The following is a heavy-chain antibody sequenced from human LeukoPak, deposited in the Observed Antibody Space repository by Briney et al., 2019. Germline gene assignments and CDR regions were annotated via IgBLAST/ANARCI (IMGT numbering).Heavy chain of an antibody. V-gene: IGHV3-23*01. CDR1: GFTFSSYA. Sequence: GGSLRLSCAASGFTFSSYAMSGVRQAPGKGLEWVSASSGSGGSTYYADPVKGRFTISRDNSKNTLYLQMNSLRAEDTAVYYCAKYPPLRLGELSFAGRGDYWGQGTLVTVSS. D-gene: IGHD3-16*02. J-gene: IGHJ4*02. CDR3: AKYPPLRLGELSFAGRGDY. CDR2: SSGSGGST.